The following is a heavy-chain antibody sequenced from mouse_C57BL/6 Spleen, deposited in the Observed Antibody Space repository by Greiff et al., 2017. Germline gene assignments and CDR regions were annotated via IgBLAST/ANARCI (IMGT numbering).Heavy chain of an antibody. D-gene: IGHD2-1*01. CDR2: INPSSGYT. Sequence: QVQLKESGAELAKPGASVKLSCKASGYTFTSYWMHWVQQRPGQGLEWIGYINPSSGYTKYNQKFKDKATLTADNTSSTAYMQQSSLTYEDSAVYYCARLGLLYLDDWGQGTTLTVSS. CDR1: GYTFTSYW. J-gene: IGHJ2*01. V-gene: IGHV1-7*01. CDR3: ARLGLLYLDD.